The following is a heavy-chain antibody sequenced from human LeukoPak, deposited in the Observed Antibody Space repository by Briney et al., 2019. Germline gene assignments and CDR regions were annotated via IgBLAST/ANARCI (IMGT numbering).Heavy chain of an antibody. J-gene: IGHJ4*02. D-gene: IGHD3-16*01. Sequence: GGSLRLSCAASGFTFSPYGMTWVRQAPGKGLEWVSSISGSGDNTFYANSVKGRFIISSDNSKNTLYLQMNSLRAEDRAVYYCAKGGGGYSDYWGQGTLVTVSS. CDR1: GFTFSPYG. V-gene: IGHV3-23*01. CDR2: ISGSGDNT. CDR3: AKGGGGYSDY.